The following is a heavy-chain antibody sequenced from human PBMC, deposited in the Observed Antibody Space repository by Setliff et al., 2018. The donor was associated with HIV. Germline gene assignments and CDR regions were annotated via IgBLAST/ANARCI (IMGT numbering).Heavy chain of an antibody. Sequence: ASVKVSCKASGYTFSSYDINWVRQATGQGLEWMGWMNPNSGNTGYAQKFQGRVTITADKSTGTAYMELSSLRSEDTAMYYCARDPRDCGNGVCYYLDSWGQGTLVTVSS. D-gene: IGHD2-8*01. CDR2: MNPNSGNT. CDR3: ARDPRDCGNGVCYYLDS. CDR1: GYTFSSYD. V-gene: IGHV1-8*03. J-gene: IGHJ4*02.